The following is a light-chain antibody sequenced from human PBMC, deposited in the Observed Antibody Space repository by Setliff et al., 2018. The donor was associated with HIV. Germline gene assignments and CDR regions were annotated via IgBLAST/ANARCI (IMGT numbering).Light chain of an antibody. CDR3: SSYTSSNTPYV. Sequence: ALAQPASVSGSPGQSITIFCIGTISDVGGYNYVSWYQQYPGKAPKLMIYEVSNRPSGVSNRFSGSKSGNTASLTISGLQGEDEADYCCSSYTSSNTPYVFGTGTKVTVL. CDR2: EVS. J-gene: IGLJ1*01. V-gene: IGLV2-14*01. CDR1: ISDVGGYNY.